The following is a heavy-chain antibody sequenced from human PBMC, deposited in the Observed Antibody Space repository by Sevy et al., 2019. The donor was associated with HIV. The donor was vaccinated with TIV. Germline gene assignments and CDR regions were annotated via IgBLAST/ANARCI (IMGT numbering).Heavy chain of an antibody. CDR2: INPDSGGP. CDR1: GYTFTGYY. V-gene: IGHV1-2*02. Sequence: ASVKVSCKASGYTFTGYYMHWVRQAPGQGLEWMGWINPDSGGPNYAPKFQGRVTLTRDTSISTAYMELSRLKSDDTAAYYCVRDDRDGYFDYWGQGTLVTVSS. CDR3: VRDDRDGYFDY. J-gene: IGHJ4*02.